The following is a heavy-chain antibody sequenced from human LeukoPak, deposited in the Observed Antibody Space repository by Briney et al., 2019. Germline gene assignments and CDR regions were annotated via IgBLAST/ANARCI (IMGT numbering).Heavy chain of an antibody. CDR3: ARGRGYSGYDPVGY. J-gene: IGHJ4*02. CDR1: GGSVSSDGCY. CDR2: IFYTGNT. Sequence: SETLSLTCTVSGGSVSSDGCYWTWIRQPPGKGLEWIGYIFYTGNTNYNPSLRGRVTMSVDTSKNQFSLKLSSVTAADTAAYYCARGRGYSGYDPVGYWGQGTLVTVSS. V-gene: IGHV4-61*08. D-gene: IGHD5-12*01.